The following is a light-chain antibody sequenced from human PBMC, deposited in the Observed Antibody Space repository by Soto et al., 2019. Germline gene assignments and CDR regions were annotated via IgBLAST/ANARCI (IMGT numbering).Light chain of an antibody. CDR2: SNN. Sequence: QSVLTQPPSASGTPGQRVTISCSGSSSNIGSNYVYWYQQFPGTAPKLLMYSNNQRPSGVPDRFSGSKSGTSASLAISGLQSEDEADYYCAAWDDSLNGMVFGGGTKVTVL. CDR1: SSNIGSNY. J-gene: IGLJ3*02. V-gene: IGLV1-44*01. CDR3: AAWDDSLNGMV.